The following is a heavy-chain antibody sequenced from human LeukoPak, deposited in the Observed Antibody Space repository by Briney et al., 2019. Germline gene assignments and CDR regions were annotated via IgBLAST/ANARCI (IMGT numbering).Heavy chain of an antibody. CDR1: GNYW. CDR3: VSFYETY. V-gene: IGHV3-74*01. J-gene: IGHJ4*02. Sequence: GGSLRLSCAAPGNYWMHWVRQAPGKGLVWVTHINSDGSWTSYADSVKGRFTISKDNAKNTVYLQMNNLRAEDTAVYYCVSFYETYWGRGTLVTVSS. D-gene: IGHD2-2*01. CDR2: INSDGSWT.